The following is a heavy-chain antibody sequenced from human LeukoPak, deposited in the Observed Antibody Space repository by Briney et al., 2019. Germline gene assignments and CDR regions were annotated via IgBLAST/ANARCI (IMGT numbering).Heavy chain of an antibody. Sequence: PSETLSLTCAVYGGSFSGYYWSWIRQPPGKGLEWIGEINHSGSTNYNPSLKSRVTISVDTSKNQFSLKLSSVTAADTAVYYCARGPYCSGGSCSVAFDYWGQGTLATVSS. CDR2: INHSGST. CDR3: ARGPYCSGGSCSVAFDY. J-gene: IGHJ4*02. D-gene: IGHD2-15*01. V-gene: IGHV4-34*01. CDR1: GGSFSGYY.